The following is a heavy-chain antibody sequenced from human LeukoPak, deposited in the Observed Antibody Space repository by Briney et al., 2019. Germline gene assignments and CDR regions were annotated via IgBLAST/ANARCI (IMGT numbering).Heavy chain of an antibody. CDR2: ISGSSSAI. V-gene: IGHV3-48*04. Sequence: GGSLRLSCAASGFTFSSYSMNWVRQAPGKGLEWLSYISGSSSAIYYADSVRGRFTISRDNAKNSLYLQMSNLRAEDTAVYFCARGGGLDVWGQGATVTVSS. D-gene: IGHD3-16*01. CDR1: GFTFSSYS. J-gene: IGHJ6*02. CDR3: ARGGGLDV.